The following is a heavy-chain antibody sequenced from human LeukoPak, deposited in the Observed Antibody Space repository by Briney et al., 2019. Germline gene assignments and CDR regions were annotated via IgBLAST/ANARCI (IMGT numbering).Heavy chain of an antibody. V-gene: IGHV1-18*01. CDR2: ISAYNGNT. J-gene: IGHJ4*02. Sequence: GASVKVSCKASGYTFTSYGISWVRQAPGQGLEWMGWISAYNGNTNYAQKLQGRVTMTTDTSTSTAYMELRSLRSDDTAVYYCARVPPSNYDFWSGYEYYFDYWGQGTLVTVSS. CDR3: ARVPPSNYDFWSGYEYYFDY. D-gene: IGHD3-3*01. CDR1: GYTFTSYG.